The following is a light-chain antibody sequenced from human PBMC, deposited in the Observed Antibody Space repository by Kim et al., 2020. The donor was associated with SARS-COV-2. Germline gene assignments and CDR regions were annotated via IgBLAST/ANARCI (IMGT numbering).Light chain of an antibody. J-gene: IGKJ4*01. CDR1: QTIPSSY. V-gene: IGKV3-20*01. Sequence: EIVLTQSPGTLSLSPGERATLSCRANQTIPSSYLAWYQHKPGQAPRLLIYGAFNRASGIPYRFSGSGSGADFTLNISRLEPEDFALYYCQQYGSPPLTFGGGTKVDIK. CDR2: GAF. CDR3: QQYGSPPLT.